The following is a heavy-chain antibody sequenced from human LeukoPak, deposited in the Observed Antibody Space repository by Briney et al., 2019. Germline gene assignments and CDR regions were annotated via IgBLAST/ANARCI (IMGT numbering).Heavy chain of an antibody. CDR3: ARDMKQLWLHGVFDY. Sequence: GGSLRLSCAASGFTFSSYSMNWVRQAPGKGLEWVSSISSSSSYIYYADSVKGRFTISRDNSKNTLYLQMNSLRAEDTAVYYCARDMKQLWLHGVFDYWGQGTLVTVSS. CDR2: ISSSSSYI. J-gene: IGHJ4*02. D-gene: IGHD5-18*01. CDR1: GFTFSSYS. V-gene: IGHV3-21*01.